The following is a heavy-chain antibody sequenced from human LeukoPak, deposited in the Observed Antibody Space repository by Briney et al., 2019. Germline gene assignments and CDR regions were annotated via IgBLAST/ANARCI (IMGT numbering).Heavy chain of an antibody. J-gene: IGHJ3*02. CDR2: ISYDGSNK. V-gene: IGHV3-30*18. CDR1: GFTFSSYE. Sequence: PGGSLRLSCEASGFTFSSYEMNWVRQAPGKGLEWVAVISYDGSNKYYADSVKGRFTISRDNSKNMLYLQMNSLRAEDTAVYYCAKSYCSGGSCYSNDAFDIWGQGTMVTVSS. D-gene: IGHD2-15*01. CDR3: AKSYCSGGSCYSNDAFDI.